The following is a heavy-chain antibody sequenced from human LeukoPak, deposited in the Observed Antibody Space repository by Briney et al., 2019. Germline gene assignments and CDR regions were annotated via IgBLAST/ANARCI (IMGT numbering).Heavy chain of an antibody. V-gene: IGHV1-46*01. Sequence: ASVKVSCKASGYTFTSYYMHWVRQAPGQGLEWMGIINPSGGSTSYAQKFQGGITMTRDMSTSTVYMELSSLRSEDTAVYYCARDGGIAAAGGGNWFDPWGQGTLVTVSS. CDR2: INPSGGST. CDR1: GYTFTSYY. CDR3: ARDGGIAAAGGGNWFDP. J-gene: IGHJ5*02. D-gene: IGHD6-13*01.